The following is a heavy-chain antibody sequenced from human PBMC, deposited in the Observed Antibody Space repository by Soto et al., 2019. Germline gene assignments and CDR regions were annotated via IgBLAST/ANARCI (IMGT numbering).Heavy chain of an antibody. D-gene: IGHD3-22*01. J-gene: IGHJ4*02. CDR3: ARLSHSSGSDF. Sequence: GESRKISCEGSGFRFTNYWISWVRQMPGKGLEWMGRIDPSNSHVTYSPSFQGHVTISVDKSIGTAYLQWSNLKASDTAMYFCARLSHSSGSDFWAQGTVVTVSS. V-gene: IGHV5-10-1*01. CDR2: IDPSNSHV. CDR1: GFRFTNYW.